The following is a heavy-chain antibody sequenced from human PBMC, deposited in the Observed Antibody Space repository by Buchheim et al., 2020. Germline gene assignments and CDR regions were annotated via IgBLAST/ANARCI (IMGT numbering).Heavy chain of an antibody. J-gene: IGHJ2*01. D-gene: IGHD3-22*01. CDR2: ISSSSSYI. CDR1: GFTFSSYS. V-gene: IGHV3-21*01. Sequence: EVQLVESGGGLVKPGGSLRLSCAASGFTFSSYSMNWVRQAPGKGLEWVSSISSSSSYIYYADSVKGRFTISRDNAQNSMYLQMNSLRAEDTAVYYCARDLMYYYDSSGYYSWYFDLWGRGTL. CDR3: ARDLMYYYDSSGYYSWYFDL.